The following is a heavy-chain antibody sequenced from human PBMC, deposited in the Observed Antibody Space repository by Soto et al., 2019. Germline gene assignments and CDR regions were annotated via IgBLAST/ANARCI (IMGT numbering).Heavy chain of an antibody. Sequence: GALRLSCAASGFTFTNAWMTWVRQGPGKGLEWVGRIKSKSDGGTIDYAAPVKGRFTISRDDSKNTLYLQMNSLKTEDTAVYYCTTGPNLRPLAAFDIWGQGTVVTVS. V-gene: IGHV3-15*01. CDR3: TTGPNLRPLAAFDI. CDR1: GFTFTNAW. CDR2: IKSKSDGGTI. J-gene: IGHJ3*02.